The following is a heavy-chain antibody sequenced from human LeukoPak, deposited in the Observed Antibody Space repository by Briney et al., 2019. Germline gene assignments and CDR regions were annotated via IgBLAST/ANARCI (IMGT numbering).Heavy chain of an antibody. V-gene: IGHV3-48*03. CDR3: AELGITMIGGV. J-gene: IGHJ6*04. CDR2: ISSSGSTI. CDR1: GFTFSSYE. Sequence: GGSLRLSCAASGFTFSSYEMNWVRQAPGKGREGVSYISSSGSTIYYADSVKGPFTISRDNAKNSLYLQMNSLRAEDTAVYYCAELGITMIGGVWGKGTTVTISS. D-gene: IGHD3-10*02.